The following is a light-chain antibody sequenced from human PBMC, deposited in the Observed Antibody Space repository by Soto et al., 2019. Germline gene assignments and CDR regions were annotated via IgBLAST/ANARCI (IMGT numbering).Light chain of an antibody. CDR2: DVT. J-gene: IGLJ1*01. CDR1: SSDVGGYIY. Sequence: QSVLTQPSSVSGSPGHSSTISCTGTSSDVGGYIYVSRYQQHPGKAPKLMIYDVTSRPSGVSYRFYGSKSANTASLTISGLPAEDEADYYCSSYTTSSDEGFGNGTSVTV. CDR3: SSYTTSSDEG. V-gene: IGLV2-14*01.